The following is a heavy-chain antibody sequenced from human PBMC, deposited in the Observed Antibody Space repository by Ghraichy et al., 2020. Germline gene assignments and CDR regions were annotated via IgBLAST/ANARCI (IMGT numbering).Heavy chain of an antibody. D-gene: IGHD3-16*01. J-gene: IGHJ4*02. CDR2: IKQDGREK. Sequence: GESLNISCAASGFTFSSYWMGWVGQAQGKGREWVATIKQDGREKYYVDSVKGRFTISRDNAKNSLYLQMNSLRAEDTAVYYCARRGYDYVWGSYSPSQTYYFDYWGQGTLVTVSS. CDR1: GFTFSSYW. V-gene: IGHV3-7*01. CDR3: ARRGYDYVWGSYSPSQTYYFDY.